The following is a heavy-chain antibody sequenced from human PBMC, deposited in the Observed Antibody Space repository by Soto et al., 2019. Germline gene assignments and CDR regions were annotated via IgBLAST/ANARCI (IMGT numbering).Heavy chain of an antibody. Sequence: EVQVLDSGGGLVQPGGSLRLSCAATGFTFRTYHMSCVRQAPGKRLEWVSIISGSGLNSDYADSVKGRFTMSRDNSKNTVYRQMNSLRSEDTAVYYCAKVPVKYIMSYFDYWGQGTLVTVSS. CDR1: GFTFRTYH. J-gene: IGHJ4*02. CDR2: ISGSGLNS. CDR3: AKVPVKYIMSYFDY. V-gene: IGHV3-23*01. D-gene: IGHD3-16*01.